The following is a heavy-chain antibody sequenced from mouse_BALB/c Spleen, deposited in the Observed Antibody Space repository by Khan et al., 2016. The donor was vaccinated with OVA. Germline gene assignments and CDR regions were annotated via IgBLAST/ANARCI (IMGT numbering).Heavy chain of an antibody. J-gene: IGHJ4*01. CDR1: GFSFTGYG. V-gene: IGHV2-6-7*01. Sequence: QVQLKESGPGLVAPSQSLSITCTVSGFSFTGYGVNWGRQPPGRGLEWRGMNWGDGSTDYNSRLNSKLSISKNNSKSLIFLKKNSLPNDDTASYYCARAYYGNDREAMDYWGQGTSVTVSS. CDR2: NWGDGST. D-gene: IGHD2-9*01. CDR3: ARAYYGNDREAMDY.